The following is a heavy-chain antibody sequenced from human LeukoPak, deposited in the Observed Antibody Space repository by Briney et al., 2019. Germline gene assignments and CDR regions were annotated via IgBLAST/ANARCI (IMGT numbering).Heavy chain of an antibody. J-gene: IGHJ4*02. D-gene: IGHD5-18*01. CDR2: IYYSGST. Sequence: KASETLSFTCTVSGGSISSSSYYWGWIRQPPGKGLEWIGSIYYSGSTYYNPSLKSRVTISVDTSKNQFSLKLSSVTAADTAVYYCASHRGYSYGYNYWGQGTLVTVSS. V-gene: IGHV4-39*01. CDR1: GGSISSSSYY. CDR3: ASHRGYSYGYNY.